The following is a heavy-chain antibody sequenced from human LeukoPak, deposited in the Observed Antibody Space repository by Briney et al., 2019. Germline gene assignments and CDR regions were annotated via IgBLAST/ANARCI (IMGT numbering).Heavy chain of an antibody. D-gene: IGHD3-10*01. CDR1: GGSFGGYY. CDR2: INRSGST. CDR3: ARGRVQYYFGSGSQGWFDP. Sequence: PSETLSLTCAAYGGSFGGYYWNWIRQSPGRGLEWIGEINRSGSTNYNPSLKSRVTISVDTPKNQFSLRLTSVTAADTALYYGARGRVQYYFGSGSQGWFDPWGQGTLVTVSS. V-gene: IGHV4-34*01. J-gene: IGHJ5*02.